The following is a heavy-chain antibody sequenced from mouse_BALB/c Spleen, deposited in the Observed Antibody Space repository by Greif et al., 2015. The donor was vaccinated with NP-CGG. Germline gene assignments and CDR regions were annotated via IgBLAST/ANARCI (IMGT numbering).Heavy chain of an antibody. J-gene: IGHJ2*01. CDR1: GFTFSNYW. D-gene: IGHD1-2*01. Sequence: DVMLVEPGGGLVQPGGSMKLSCVASGFTFSNYWMNWVRQSPEKGLEWVAKIRLKSNNYAIHYAESVKGRFTISRDDSKSSDYLQMNNLRADGTGIYYCTRPLDGYILPDYWGQGTTVTVSS. CDR3: TRPLDGYILPDY. V-gene: IGHV6-6*02. CDR2: IRLKSNNYAI.